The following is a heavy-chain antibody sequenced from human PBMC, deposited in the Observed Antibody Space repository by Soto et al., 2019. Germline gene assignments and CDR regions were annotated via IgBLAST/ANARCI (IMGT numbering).Heavy chain of an antibody. CDR2: ISNDGSNE. CDR3: AKGEVRGIIPSYFDY. V-gene: IGHV3-30*18. J-gene: IGHJ4*02. CDR1: GFTFRWFG. D-gene: IGHD3-10*01. Sequence: GGSLRLSCAVSGFTFRWFGMNWVRQAPGKGLEWVARISNDGSNEYYVDSVKGRFTISRDNSRNTLYLQMDSLRAEDTAVYYCAKGEVRGIIPSYFDYWGLGTLVTVSS.